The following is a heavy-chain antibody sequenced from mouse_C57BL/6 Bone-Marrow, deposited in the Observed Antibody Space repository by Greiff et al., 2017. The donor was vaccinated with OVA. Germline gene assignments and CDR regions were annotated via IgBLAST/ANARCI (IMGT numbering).Heavy chain of an antibody. CDR3: TRSKNYGRDFDY. V-gene: IGHV1-5*01. CDR2: IYPGNSDT. Sequence: EVQLQQSGTVLARPGASVKMSCKTSGYTFTSYWMHWVKQRPGQGLEWIGAIYPGNSDTSYNQKFKGKAKLTAVTSASTAYMELSSLTNEDSAGYSCTRSKNYGRDFDYWGQGTTLTVSS. J-gene: IGHJ2*01. CDR1: GYTFTSYW. D-gene: IGHD1-1*01.